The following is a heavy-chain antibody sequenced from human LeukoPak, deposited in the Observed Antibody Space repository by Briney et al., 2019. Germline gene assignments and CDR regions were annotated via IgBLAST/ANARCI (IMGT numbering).Heavy chain of an antibody. J-gene: IGHJ5*02. CDR3: ARETYYDLWSGRHAEGWFDP. CDR1: GGSISSYY. CDR2: IYTSGST. D-gene: IGHD3-3*01. Sequence: PSETLSLTCTVSGGSISSYYWSWIRQPAGKGLEWIGRIYTSGSTNYNPSLKSRVTMSVDTSKNQFSLKLSSVTAADTAVYYCARETYYDLWSGRHAEGWFDPWGQGTLVTVSS. V-gene: IGHV4-4*07.